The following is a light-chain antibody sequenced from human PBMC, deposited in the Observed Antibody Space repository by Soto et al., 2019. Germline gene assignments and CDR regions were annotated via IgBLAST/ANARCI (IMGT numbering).Light chain of an antibody. Sequence: DIQMTQSPTSLSASVGDRVTITCRASQDIRNFVAWYQQKLGEDPKLLIYAASTLQSGVPSRFRGSGSGTDFTLTINILQPEDVATYSCQKYSSVPVFGPGTKVEIK. CDR2: AAS. CDR3: QKYSSVPV. J-gene: IGKJ3*01. CDR1: QDIRNF. V-gene: IGKV1-27*01.